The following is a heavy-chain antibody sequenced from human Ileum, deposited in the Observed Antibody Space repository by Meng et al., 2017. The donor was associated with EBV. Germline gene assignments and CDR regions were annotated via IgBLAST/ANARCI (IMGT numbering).Heavy chain of an antibody. J-gene: IGHJ4*02. CDR2: TNTDNGET. V-gene: IGHV1-3*04. Sequence: VQLVPCGAEVKKPGASVQLSRRASEYTFTRYPIHWVRQAPGQRPEWMGWTNTDNGETEFSQKFQGRVTITRDTSATTAYMELISLRSEDTAVYYCASRPGFNIGPFDFWGQGPLVTVSS. CDR3: ASRPGFNIGPFDF. D-gene: IGHD3/OR15-3a*01. CDR1: EYTFTRYP.